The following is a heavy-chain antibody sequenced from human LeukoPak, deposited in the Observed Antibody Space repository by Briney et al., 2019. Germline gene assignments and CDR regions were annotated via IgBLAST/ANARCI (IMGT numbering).Heavy chain of an antibody. CDR2: IYYSGST. Sequence: SETLSLTCTVSGGSISSSSYYWGWIRQPPGKGLEWIGSIYYSGSTYYNPSLKSRVTISVETSKNQFSLKLRSVTAADTAVYYCARDSYYYGSGSLFDYWGQGTLVTVSS. J-gene: IGHJ4*02. D-gene: IGHD3-10*01. CDR3: ARDSYYYGSGSLFDY. V-gene: IGHV4-39*07. CDR1: GGSISSSSYY.